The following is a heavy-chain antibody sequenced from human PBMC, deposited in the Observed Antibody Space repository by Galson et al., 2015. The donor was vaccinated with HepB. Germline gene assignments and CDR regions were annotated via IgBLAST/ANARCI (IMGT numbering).Heavy chain of an antibody. V-gene: IGHV2-5*02. CDR1: GLSLTTSGVT. Sequence: PALVKPTQTLTLTCSFSGLSLTTSGVTVAWIRQPPGKALEWLAHIYWDDSKRYSPSLENRLTITTDTSKNQVVFTMTNMAPVDTATYYCAHRRDPYCATTGCWGGDWNFDLWGRGTLVTVSS. CDR3: AHRRDPYCATTGCWGGDWNFDL. J-gene: IGHJ2*01. CDR2: IYWDDSK. D-gene: IGHD2-2*01.